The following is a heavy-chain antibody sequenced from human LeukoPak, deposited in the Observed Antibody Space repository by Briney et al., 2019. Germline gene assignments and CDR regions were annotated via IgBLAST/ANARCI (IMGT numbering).Heavy chain of an antibody. CDR2: ISYDGNNK. D-gene: IGHD2-15*01. J-gene: IGHJ4*02. CDR1: GFGFSNYV. V-gene: IGHV3-30*18. Sequence: GRSLRLSCAASGFGFSNYVMYWVRQAPRKGLEWVAVISYDGNNKYYADSVKGRFTISRANSKNTLYLQMSSLRGEDTAVYYCAKGLQVAEPPDYWGQGILVTVSS. CDR3: AKGLQVAEPPDY.